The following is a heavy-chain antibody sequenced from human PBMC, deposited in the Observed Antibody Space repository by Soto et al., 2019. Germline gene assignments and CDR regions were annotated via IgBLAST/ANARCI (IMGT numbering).Heavy chain of an antibody. J-gene: IGHJ4*02. Sequence: GGSLRLSCAASGFTFSSYAMSCVRQARGKGLEWVSAISGSGGSTYYADSVKGRFTISRDNSKNTLYLQMNSLRAEDTAVYYCAKELRYYDSSGARAYWGQGTLVTVSS. D-gene: IGHD3-22*01. V-gene: IGHV3-23*01. CDR1: GFTFSSYA. CDR2: ISGSGGST. CDR3: AKELRYYDSSGARAY.